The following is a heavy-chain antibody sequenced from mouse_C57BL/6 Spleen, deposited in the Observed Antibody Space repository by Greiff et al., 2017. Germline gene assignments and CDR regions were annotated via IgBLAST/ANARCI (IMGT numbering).Heavy chain of an antibody. CDR1: GFSLTSYG. CDR2: IWGVGST. D-gene: IGHD4-1*01. V-gene: IGHV2-6*01. CDR3: ASQLTGPFAY. J-gene: IGHJ3*01. Sequence: QVQLQQSGPGLVAPSQSLSITCTVSGFSLTSYGVDWVRQSPGKGLEWLGVIWGVGSTNYNSALKSRLSISKDNSKSQVFLKMNSLQTDDTAMYYCASQLTGPFAYWGQGTLVTVSA.